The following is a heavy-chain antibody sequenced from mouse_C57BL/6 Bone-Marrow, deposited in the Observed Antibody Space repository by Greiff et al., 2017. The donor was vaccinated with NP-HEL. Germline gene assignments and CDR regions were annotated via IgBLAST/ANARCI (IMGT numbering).Heavy chain of an antibody. J-gene: IGHJ1*01. CDR3: AREYDYDYWYFDV. Sequence: QVQLKQSGPGLVAPSQSLSITCTVSGFSLTSYGVHWVRQPPGKGLEWLGVIWAGGSTNYNSALMSRLSISKDNSKSQVFLKMNSLQTDDTAMYYCAREYDYDYWYFDVWGAGTTVTVSS. D-gene: IGHD2-4*01. V-gene: IGHV2-9*02. CDR2: IWAGGST. CDR1: GFSLTSYG.